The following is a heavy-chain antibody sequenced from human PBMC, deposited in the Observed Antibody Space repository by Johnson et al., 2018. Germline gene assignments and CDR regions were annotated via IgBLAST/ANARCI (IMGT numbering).Heavy chain of an antibody. CDR1: GFTFSIYW. J-gene: IGHJ6*03. CDR3: ARDAGTKGYYYLDV. CDR2: INHDGSS. Sequence: VQLVQSGGGTVQPGGSLRLSCAASGFTFSIYWMHWVRQVPGKGPVWLSRINHDGSSTYADSVRGRFTIFRDNTKNTVYLQMNSLRVEDSAVYYCARDAGTKGYYYLDVWGKGTTVTVSS. V-gene: IGHV3-74*03.